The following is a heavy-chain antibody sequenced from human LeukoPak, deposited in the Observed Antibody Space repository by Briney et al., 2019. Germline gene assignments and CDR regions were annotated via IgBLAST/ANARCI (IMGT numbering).Heavy chain of an antibody. CDR1: GFTFSSYG. V-gene: IGHV3-30*18. CDR3: AKGDSGSYWGRFYYYYGMDV. CDR2: ISYDGSNK. D-gene: IGHD1-26*01. Sequence: GGSLRLSCAASGFTFSSYGMHWVRQAPGKGLEWVAVISYDGSNKHYADSVKGRFTISRDNSKNTLYLQMNSLRAEDTAVYYCAKGDSGSYWGRFYYYYGMDVWGQGTTVTVSS. J-gene: IGHJ6*02.